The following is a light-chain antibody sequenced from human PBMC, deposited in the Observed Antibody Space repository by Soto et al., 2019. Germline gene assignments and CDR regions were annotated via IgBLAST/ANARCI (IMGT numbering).Light chain of an antibody. V-gene: IGKV3-20*01. Sequence: EIVLTQSPGTLSLSPGERATLSCRASQSVSSSYLAWYQQKPGQAPRLLIYGASSRATGIPDRFSGSGSGTDFTLTISRLEPEDFAVYYCQRYGSSPITFGQGTRWRL. CDR1: QSVSSSY. CDR3: QRYGSSPIT. CDR2: GAS. J-gene: IGKJ5*01.